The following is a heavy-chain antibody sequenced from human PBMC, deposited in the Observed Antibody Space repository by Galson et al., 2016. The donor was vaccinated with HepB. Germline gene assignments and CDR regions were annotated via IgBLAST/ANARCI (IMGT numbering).Heavy chain of an antibody. CDR3: ARDSGWEDYYGMDV. CDR2: INGDGTRT. J-gene: IGHJ6*02. D-gene: IGHD6-19*01. Sequence: SLRLSCAASGFPFSSKWMHWVRQAPGKGLVWVSRINGDGTRTNYADSVRGRFSISRDNDKNKLYLQMNSLRAEDQALYYCARDSGWEDYYGMDVWGQGTTVIVSS. V-gene: IGHV3-74*01. CDR1: GFPFSSKW.